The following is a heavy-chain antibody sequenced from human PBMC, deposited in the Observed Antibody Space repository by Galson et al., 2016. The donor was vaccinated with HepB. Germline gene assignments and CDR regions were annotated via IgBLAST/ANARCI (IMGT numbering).Heavy chain of an antibody. CDR2: TPAGGYST. CDR3: VGGYYLYYFEY. V-gene: IGHV3-23*01. Sequence: SLRLSCAASGFTFSTHAMTWVRQAPGKGLEWVSETPAGGYSTYYADSAKGRFTISRDNSKNTLYLQMNSLRVDDTAIYYCVGGYYLYYFEYWGQGTLVTVSS. D-gene: IGHD3-22*01. CDR1: GFTFSTHA. J-gene: IGHJ4*02.